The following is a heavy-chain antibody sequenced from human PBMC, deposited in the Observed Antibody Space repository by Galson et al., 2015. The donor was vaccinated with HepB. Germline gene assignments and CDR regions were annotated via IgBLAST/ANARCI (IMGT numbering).Heavy chain of an antibody. CDR1: GFTFSSYW. J-gene: IGHJ4*02. CDR2: IKQDGSEK. V-gene: IGHV3-7*01. D-gene: IGHD3-9*01. Sequence: SLRLSCAASGFTFSSYWMSWVRQAPGEGLEWVANIKQDGSEKYYVDSVKGRFTISRDNAKNSLYLQMNSLRAEDTAVYYCARDTTDTYDILTGYLSPYSYYFDYWGQGTLVTVSS. CDR3: ARDTTDTYDILTGYLSPYSYYFDY.